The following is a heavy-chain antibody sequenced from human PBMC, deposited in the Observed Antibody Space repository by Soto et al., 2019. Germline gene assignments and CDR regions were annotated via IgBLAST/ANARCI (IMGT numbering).Heavy chain of an antibody. V-gene: IGHV1-69*01. Sequence: QVQLVQSGAEVKKPGSSVKVSCKASGGTFSSYAISWVRQAPGQGLEWMGGIIPIFGTANYAQKFQGRVTITADESTSTAYMQLSSLTTEDTAVYYCASGVEENWFDPWGQGTLVTVSS. J-gene: IGHJ5*02. D-gene: IGHD2-15*01. CDR2: IIPIFGTA. CDR3: ASGVEENWFDP. CDR1: GGTFSSYA.